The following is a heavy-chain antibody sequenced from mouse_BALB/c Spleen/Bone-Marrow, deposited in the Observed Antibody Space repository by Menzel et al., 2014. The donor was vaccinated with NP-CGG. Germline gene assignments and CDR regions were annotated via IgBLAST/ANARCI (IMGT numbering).Heavy chain of an antibody. CDR3: ATGTRAMDY. V-gene: IGHV5-17*02. CDR2: ISSGSSTI. J-gene: IGHJ4*01. Sequence: EVKLEESGGGLVQPGGSRKLSCAASGFTFSSFGMHWIRQAPEKGLEWVACISSGSSTIYYADTVKGRFTISRDNPKNTLFLQMTSLRSEDTAMYYCATGTRAMDYWGQGTSVTVSS. CDR1: GFTFSSFG. D-gene: IGHD4-1*01.